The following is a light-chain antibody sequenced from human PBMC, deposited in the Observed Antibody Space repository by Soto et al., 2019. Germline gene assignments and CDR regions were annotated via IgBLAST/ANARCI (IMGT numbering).Light chain of an antibody. CDR2: EES. CDR3: QQVKTYPRT. V-gene: IGKV1-9*01. Sequence: DIHLTQSPSFLSASVGDRVTITCRPSQAVPNNMASYQQKPGKPPKLLIYEESTLHSGVPSRFSGRKSGTQFTLTIDSLQPEDFATSYCQQVKTYPRTFGGGTKVEIK. CDR1: QAVPNN. J-gene: IGKJ4*01.